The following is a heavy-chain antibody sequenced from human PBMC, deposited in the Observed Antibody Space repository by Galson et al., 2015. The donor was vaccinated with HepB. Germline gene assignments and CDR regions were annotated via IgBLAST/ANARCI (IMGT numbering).Heavy chain of an antibody. J-gene: IGHJ5*02. D-gene: IGHD2-2*01. V-gene: IGHV1-24*01. CDR1: GYTLTELS. CDR2: FDPEDGET. CDR3: ATAASGIVVVPAASWFDP. Sequence: SVKVSCKVSGYTLTELSMHWVRQAPGKGLEWMGGFDPEDGETIYAQKFQGRVTMTEDTSTDTAYMELSSLRSEDTAVYYCATAASGIVVVPAASWFDPWGQGTLVTVSS.